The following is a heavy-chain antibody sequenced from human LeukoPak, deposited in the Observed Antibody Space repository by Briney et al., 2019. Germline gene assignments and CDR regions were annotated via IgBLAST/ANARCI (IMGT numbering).Heavy chain of an antibody. J-gene: IGHJ4*02. D-gene: IGHD5-18*01. CDR3: ARDTGGGYSCYDC. CDR1: GFTFSSYW. Sequence: QPGGSLRLSCAASGFTFSSYWMTWIRQAPGKGLEWVANIKQDGSEKYYVDSVKGRFTISRDNAKNSLYLLMNSLRAEDTAVYYCARDTGGGYSCYDCWGQGTLVTVSS. V-gene: IGHV3-7*01. CDR2: IKQDGSEK.